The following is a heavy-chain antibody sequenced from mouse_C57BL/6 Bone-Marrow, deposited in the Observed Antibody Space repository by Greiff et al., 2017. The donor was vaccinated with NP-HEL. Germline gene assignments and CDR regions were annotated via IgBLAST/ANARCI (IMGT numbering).Heavy chain of an antibody. CDR2: IYPGSGSP. V-gene: IGHV1-55*01. CDR3: ARGIYYDYDAYWYFDV. CDR1: GYTFTSYW. Sequence: QVQLQQPGAELVKPGASVKMSCKASGYTFTSYWITWVKQRPGQGLEWIGDIYPGSGSPTSNEKFTSKATLTVDTSSSPASIHLSSLTSEDSAVYYWARGIYYDYDAYWYFDVGGTGTTVTVSS. D-gene: IGHD2-4*01. J-gene: IGHJ1*03.